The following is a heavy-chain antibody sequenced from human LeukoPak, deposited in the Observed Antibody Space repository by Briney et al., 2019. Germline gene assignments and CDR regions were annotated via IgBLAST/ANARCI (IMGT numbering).Heavy chain of an antibody. CDR1: GGSISSSSYY. Sequence: PSETLSLTCTVSGGSISSSSYYWGWIRQPPGKGLEWIGSIYYSGSTYYNPSLKSRVTISVDTSKNQFSLKLSSVTAADTAMYYCARGRFGGPCSSTSCYVSEPSREDLVWDVPLDYWGQGTLVTVSS. J-gene: IGHJ4*02. CDR3: ARGRFGGPCSSTSCYVSEPSREDLVWDVPLDY. V-gene: IGHV4-39*07. D-gene: IGHD2-2*01. CDR2: IYYSGST.